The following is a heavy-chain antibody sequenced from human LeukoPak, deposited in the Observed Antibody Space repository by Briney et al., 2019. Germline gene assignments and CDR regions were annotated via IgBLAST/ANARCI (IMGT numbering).Heavy chain of an antibody. Sequence: SETLSLTCTVSGYSISSGYYWGWIRQPPGKGLEWIGSIYHSGSTYYNPSLKSRVTISVDTSKNQFSLKLSSVTAADTAVYYCARGRAVTAFDYWGQGTLVTVSS. D-gene: IGHD2-21*02. CDR1: GYSISSGYY. CDR2: IYHSGST. CDR3: ARGRAVTAFDY. V-gene: IGHV4-38-2*02. J-gene: IGHJ4*02.